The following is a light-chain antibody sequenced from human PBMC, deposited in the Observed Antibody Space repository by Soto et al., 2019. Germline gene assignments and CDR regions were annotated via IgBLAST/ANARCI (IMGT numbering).Light chain of an antibody. V-gene: IGKV1-5*03. CDR2: KAS. J-gene: IGKJ2*01. CDR3: QQYNSYWYT. Sequence: DIQMTQSPSTLSASVGDRVTITCRASQSISSWLAWYQQKPGKAPKLLISKASSLESGVPSRFSGSGSGTEFTLTISSLQPDDFATYYCQQYNSYWYTFGQGTKLEIK. CDR1: QSISSW.